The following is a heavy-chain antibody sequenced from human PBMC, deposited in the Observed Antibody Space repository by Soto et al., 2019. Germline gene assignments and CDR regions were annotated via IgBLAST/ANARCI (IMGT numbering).Heavy chain of an antibody. CDR1: GFTFSSYA. CDR2: ISGSGGST. CDR3: AKPNLYCSSTSCYDY. V-gene: IGHV3-23*01. J-gene: IGHJ4*02. Sequence: GGSLRLSCAASGFTFSSYAMSWVRQAPGKGLEWVSAISGSGGSTYYADSVKGRFTISRDNSKNTLYLQLNTLRVEDTAVYYCAKPNLYCSSTSCYDYWGQGTLVTVSS. D-gene: IGHD2-2*01.